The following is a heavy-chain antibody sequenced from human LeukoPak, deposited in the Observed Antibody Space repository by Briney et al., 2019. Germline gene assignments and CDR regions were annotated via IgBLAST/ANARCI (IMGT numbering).Heavy chain of an antibody. J-gene: IGHJ3*02. V-gene: IGHV3-30*04. CDR2: ISYDGSNE. Sequence: GGSLRLSCAASRFNFRTYAMHWVRQAPGKGLEGVAVISYDGSNEYYADSVKGRFTISRDNSKNTLYLQMNSLRAEDTAVYFCARAIGDSSGFYPDAFDMWGQGTMVTVSS. CDR3: ARAIGDSSGFYPDAFDM. D-gene: IGHD3-22*01. CDR1: RFNFRTYA.